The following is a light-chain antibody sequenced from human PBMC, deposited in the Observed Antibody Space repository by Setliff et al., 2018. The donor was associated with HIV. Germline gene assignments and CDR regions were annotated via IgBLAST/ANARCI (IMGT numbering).Light chain of an antibody. J-gene: IGLJ2*01. Sequence: LTQPASVSGSPGQSITISCTGTSSDVGGYNYVSWYQQHPGKAPKLMIYDVSKRPSGVSNRFSGSKSGNTASLTISGLQSEDEADYYCSSYTTSDTRGFGGGTKGTVL. CDR1: SSDVGGYNY. CDR3: SSYTTSDTRG. CDR2: DVS. V-gene: IGLV2-14*01.